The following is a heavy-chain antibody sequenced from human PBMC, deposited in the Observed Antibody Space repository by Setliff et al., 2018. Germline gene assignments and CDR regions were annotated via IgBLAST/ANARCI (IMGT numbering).Heavy chain of an antibody. Sequence: ASVKVSCKTSGYIFTKYGINWVRQAPGQGLEWMGWIGDYNGNTLHAQNFQGRLTVTTDTSTNTAYMELRSLRSDDTAVYYCARGPVDFVVVPAAAVFDFWGQGTLVTVSS. J-gene: IGHJ4*02. CDR2: IGDYNGNT. V-gene: IGHV1-18*01. CDR3: ARGPVDFVVVPAAAVFDF. D-gene: IGHD2-2*03. CDR1: GYIFTKYG.